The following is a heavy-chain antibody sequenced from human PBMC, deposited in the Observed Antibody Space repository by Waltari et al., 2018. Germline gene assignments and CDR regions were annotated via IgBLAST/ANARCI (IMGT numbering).Heavy chain of an antibody. J-gene: IGHJ6*03. V-gene: IGHV1-24*01. CDR1: GYTLTALS. CDR2: FGPQNGAT. CDR3: ATRIGTVVQGVIVVSGYHYYMDV. Sequence: QVQLVQSGAEVKKPGASVKVSCKLSGYTLTALSIHWVRQAPGKGLEWMGRFGPQNGATIYAQKFQGRHTVTLDTSTDTAYLELSSLRSEDTAVYYCATRIGTVVQGVIVVSGYHYYMDVWGTGTTVTVSS. D-gene: IGHD3-10*01.